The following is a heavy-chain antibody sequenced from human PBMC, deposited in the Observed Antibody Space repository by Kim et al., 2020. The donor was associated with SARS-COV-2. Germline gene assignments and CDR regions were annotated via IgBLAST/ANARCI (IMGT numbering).Heavy chain of an antibody. J-gene: IGHJ4*02. D-gene: IGHD6-13*01. CDR3: AKESEYSSSWEYNFDY. Sequence: GGSLRLSCAASGFTFSSYAMSWVRQAPGKGLEWVSAISGSGGSTYYADSVKGRFTISRDNSKNTLYLQMNSLRAEDTAVYYCAKESEYSSSWEYNFDYWGQGSLVTVSS. CDR2: ISGSGGST. CDR1: GFTFSSYA. V-gene: IGHV3-23*01.